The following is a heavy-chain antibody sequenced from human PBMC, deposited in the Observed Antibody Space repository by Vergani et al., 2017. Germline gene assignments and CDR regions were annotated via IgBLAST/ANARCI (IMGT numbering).Heavy chain of an antibody. CDR2: IWYDGSNK. D-gene: IGHD5-18*01. Sequence: QVQLVESGGGVVQPGRSLRLSCAASGFTFSSYGMHWVRQAPGKGLEWVAVIWYDGSNKYYADSVKGRFTISRDNSKNTLYLQMNSLRAEDTAVYYCARGRSGTAMAADSYYMDVWGKGTTVTVSS. CDR3: ARGRSGTAMAADSYYMDV. V-gene: IGHV3-33*01. CDR1: GFTFSSYG. J-gene: IGHJ6*03.